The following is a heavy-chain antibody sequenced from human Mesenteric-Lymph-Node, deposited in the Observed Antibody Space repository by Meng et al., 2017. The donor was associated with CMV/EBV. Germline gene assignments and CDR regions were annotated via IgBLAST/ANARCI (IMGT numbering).Heavy chain of an antibody. J-gene: IGHJ4*02. Sequence: GESLKISCAASGFTFSSYEMNWVRQAPGKGLEWVSYISSSGSTIYYADSVKGRFTISRDNAKNSLYLQMNSLRAEDTAVYYCARVQTYYDFWSGYYFDYFDYWGQGTLVTVSS. CDR3: ARVQTYYDFWSGYYFDYFDY. CDR2: ISSSGSTI. V-gene: IGHV3-48*03. D-gene: IGHD3-3*01. CDR1: GFTFSSYE.